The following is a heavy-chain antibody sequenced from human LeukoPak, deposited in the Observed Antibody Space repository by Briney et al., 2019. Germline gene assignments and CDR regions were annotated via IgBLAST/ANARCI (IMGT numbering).Heavy chain of an antibody. CDR1: GYTFTDYF. Sequence: ASVKVSCKASGYTFTDYFIHWVRQAPGQGPEWMGGITPNSGYTNYAQKFRGRVTVTRDTSISTAYVELSRLTSDDTAVYYCARGGEKGWFDPWGQGTLVTVSS. CDR2: ITPNSGYT. CDR3: ARGGEKGWFDP. J-gene: IGHJ5*02. D-gene: IGHD3-16*01. V-gene: IGHV1-2*02.